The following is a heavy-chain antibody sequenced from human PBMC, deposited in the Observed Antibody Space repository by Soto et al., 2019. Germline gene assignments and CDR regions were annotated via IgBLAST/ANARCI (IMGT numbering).Heavy chain of an antibody. D-gene: IGHD1-26*01. V-gene: IGHV1-69*05. CDR3: ARGWVGAAGFAY. Sequence: QVQLVQSGAEVKKPGSSVKVSCKASGGTFSSYAISWVRQAPGQGLEWMGGIIPIFGTANYAQKFQGRVTIPPNESTSQASIELSSLRPEDTAVDYWARGWVGAAGFAYWGQGTLVTVSS. CDR2: IIPIFGTA. CDR1: GGTFSSYA. J-gene: IGHJ4*02.